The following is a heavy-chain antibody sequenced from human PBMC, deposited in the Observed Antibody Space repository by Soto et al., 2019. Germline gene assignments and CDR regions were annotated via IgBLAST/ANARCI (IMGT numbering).Heavy chain of an antibody. CDR2: IYHSGST. V-gene: IGHV4-59*01. D-gene: IGHD3-22*01. Sequence: QVQLQESGPGLVKPSETLSLTCTVSGGSISSNYWSWIRQPPGKGLEWIGYIYHSGSTNYNPSLTSRVTISVDTSKNQFSLKLNSVTAADTAVYYGGRGGSGYFDYWGQGALVTVSP. J-gene: IGHJ4*02. CDR1: GGSISSNY. CDR3: GRGGSGYFDY.